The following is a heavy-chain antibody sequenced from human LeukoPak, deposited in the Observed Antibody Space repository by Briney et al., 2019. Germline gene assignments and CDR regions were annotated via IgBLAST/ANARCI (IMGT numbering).Heavy chain of an antibody. J-gene: IGHJ6*02. CDR1: GFTFSSYS. CDR3: ARGPSGSYGPYYYYGMDV. Sequence: GGSLRLSCAASGFTFSSYSMTWVRQAPGKGLEWVSSISSSSSYIYYADSVKGRFTISRDNAKNSLYLQMNSLRAEDTAVYYCARGPSGSYGPYYYYGMDVWGQGTTVTVSS. CDR2: ISSSSSYI. V-gene: IGHV3-21*01. D-gene: IGHD1-26*01.